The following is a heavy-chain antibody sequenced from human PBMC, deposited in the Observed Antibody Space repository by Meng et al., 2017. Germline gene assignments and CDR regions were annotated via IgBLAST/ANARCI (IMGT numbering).Heavy chain of an antibody. J-gene: IGHJ6*02. D-gene: IGHD3-9*01. CDR1: GFTVSSNY. CDR2: INSDGSST. Sequence: GESLKISCAASGFTVSSNYMSWVRQAPGKGLVWVSRINSDGSSTSYADSVKGRFTISRDNAKNTLYLQMNSLRAEDTAVYYCARDDYDILTALVPYYYYYGMDVWGQGTTVTVSS. V-gene: IGHV3-74*01. CDR3: ARDDYDILTALVPYYYYYGMDV.